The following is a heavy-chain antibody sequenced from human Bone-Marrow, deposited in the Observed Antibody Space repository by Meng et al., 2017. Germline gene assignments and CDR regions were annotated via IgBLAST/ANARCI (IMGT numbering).Heavy chain of an antibody. Sequence: SLKISCAASAFTFDDYAMHWVRQAPGKGLEWVSGISWNSGSIGYADSVKGRFTISRDNAKNSLYLQMNSLRAEDTALYYCAKDIRAARDRRYGMDVWGQGTTVTVSS. CDR3: AKDIRAARDRRYGMDV. D-gene: IGHD6-6*01. V-gene: IGHV3-9*01. CDR2: ISWNSGSI. CDR1: AFTFDDYA. J-gene: IGHJ6*02.